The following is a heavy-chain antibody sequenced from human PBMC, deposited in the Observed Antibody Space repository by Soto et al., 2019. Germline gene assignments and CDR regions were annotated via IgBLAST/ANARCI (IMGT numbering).Heavy chain of an antibody. CDR3: ARARIDY. CDR2: INPEGSEK. J-gene: IGHJ4*02. Sequence: EVQLVESGGGLVRAGGSLRLSCAVYGFIFSVYWMTWVRQAPGKGLEWVANINPEGSEKYYVDSVKGRFTISRDNAKNSLYLQMISPRAEDTALYYCARARIDYWGRGTLITVSS. V-gene: IGHV3-7*03. CDR1: GFIFSVYW.